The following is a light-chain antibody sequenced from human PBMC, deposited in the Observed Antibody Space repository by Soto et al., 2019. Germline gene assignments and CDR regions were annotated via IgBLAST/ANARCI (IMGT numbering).Light chain of an antibody. CDR3: QSADSSGRYTYV. CDR2: KDN. J-gene: IGLJ1*01. Sequence: SYELTQPPSVSVSPGQTAMMTCAGDALPKQYAYWYHQKPDQAPVVVIYKDNGRPSGIPERFSGSSSRTTVTLNISGVQAEDEAYYYCQSADSSGRYTYVFAKGTKVTVL. CDR1: ALPKQY. V-gene: IGLV3-25*02.